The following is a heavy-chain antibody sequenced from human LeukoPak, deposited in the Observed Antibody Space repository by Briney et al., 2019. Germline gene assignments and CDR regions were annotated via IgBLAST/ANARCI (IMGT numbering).Heavy chain of an antibody. CDR2: ISSSGSTI. J-gene: IGHJ2*01. CDR3: ARRVLYWYFDL. Sequence: GGSLRLSCAASGFTFSDYYMSWIRQAPGKGLEWVSYISSSGSTIYYADSVKGRFTISRDKAKNSLYLQMNSLRAEDTAVYYCARRVLYWYFDLWGRGTLVTVSS. CDR1: GFTFSDYY. V-gene: IGHV3-11*01. D-gene: IGHD2-8*02.